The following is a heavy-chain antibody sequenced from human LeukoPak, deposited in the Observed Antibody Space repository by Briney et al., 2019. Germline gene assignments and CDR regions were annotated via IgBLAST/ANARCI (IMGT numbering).Heavy chain of an antibody. CDR1: GGSISSGSYY. V-gene: IGHV4-61*02. CDR3: ARDTDLERFLDY. Sequence: SETLSLTCTVSGGSISSGSYYWSWIRQPAGKGLEWIGRIYTSGSTNYNPSLKSRVTISVDTSKNQFSLKLSSVTAADTAVYYCARDTDLERFLDYWGQGTLVTVSS. D-gene: IGHD3-3*01. J-gene: IGHJ4*02. CDR2: IYTSGST.